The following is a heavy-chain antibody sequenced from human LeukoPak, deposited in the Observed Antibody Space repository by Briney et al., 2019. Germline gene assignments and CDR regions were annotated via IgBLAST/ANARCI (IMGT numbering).Heavy chain of an antibody. Sequence: GGSLRLSCAASGFTFSNYEMNWVRQAPGKGLEWVSYISSSGTTIYYADSVKRRFTISRDNSKNTLYLQMNSLRAEDTAVCYCAKDTGQWPVRTFDSWGQGTLVTVSS. CDR3: AKDTGQWPVRTFDS. CDR1: GFTFSNYE. V-gene: IGHV3-48*03. CDR2: ISSSGTTI. J-gene: IGHJ4*02. D-gene: IGHD6-19*01.